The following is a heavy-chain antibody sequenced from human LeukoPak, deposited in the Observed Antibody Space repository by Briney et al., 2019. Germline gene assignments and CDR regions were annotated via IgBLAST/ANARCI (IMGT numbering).Heavy chain of an antibody. CDR1: GLIFRSYW. CDR3: ARERDGRFFDY. J-gene: IGHJ4*02. V-gene: IGHV3-7*01. D-gene: IGHD5-24*01. CDR2: INQDGSEK. Sequence: GGSLRLSCAVSGLIFRSYWMSWVRQAPGKGLEWVANINQDGSEKYFVDSVKGRFTISRDNAKNSLHLQMNTLRAEDTAVYYCARERDGRFFDYSGQGTLVTVSS.